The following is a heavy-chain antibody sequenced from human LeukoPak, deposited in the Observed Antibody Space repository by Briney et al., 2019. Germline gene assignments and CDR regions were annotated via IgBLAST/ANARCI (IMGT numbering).Heavy chain of an antibody. Sequence: ASVKVFCKASGSTFTSYDINWVRQATGQGLGWMGWMNPNNNNVGYAQKFQGRVTMTRDTSISTAYMELGSLTSEDTAVYYCARGAFLPQYRRDFDPWGQGTLVTVSS. V-gene: IGHV1-8*01. CDR2: MNPNNNNV. CDR3: ARGAFLPQYRRDFDP. J-gene: IGHJ5*02. D-gene: IGHD6-6*01. CDR1: GSTFTSYD.